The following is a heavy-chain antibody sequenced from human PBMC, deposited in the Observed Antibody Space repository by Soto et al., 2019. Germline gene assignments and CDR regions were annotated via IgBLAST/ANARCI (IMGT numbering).Heavy chain of an antibody. Sequence: SGPTLVKPTQTLTLTCTFSGFSLSTSGVGVGWIRQPPGKALEWLALIYWNDDKRYSPSLKGRLTITKDTSKNQVVLTMTNMDPVDTATYYCAHSNGVRYFPHDAFDIWGQGTMVTVSS. V-gene: IGHV2-5*01. D-gene: IGHD3-9*01. CDR1: GFSLSTSGVG. CDR3: AHSNGVRYFPHDAFDI. J-gene: IGHJ3*02. CDR2: IYWNDDK.